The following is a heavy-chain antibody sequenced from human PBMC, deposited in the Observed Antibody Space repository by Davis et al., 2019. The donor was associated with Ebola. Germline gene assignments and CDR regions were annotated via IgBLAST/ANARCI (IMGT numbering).Heavy chain of an antibody. CDR2: IGHSGYT. Sequence: MPGGSLRLSCAVSGASLSDFFWSWIRQPPGKGLEWIGEIGHSGYTVYNPSVESRVTISVDTSKNQFSLKLSSVTAADTAVYYCARGQLWLLTWFDPWGQGTLVTVSS. J-gene: IGHJ5*02. D-gene: IGHD5-18*01. CDR3: ARGQLWLLTWFDP. CDR1: GASLSDFF. V-gene: IGHV4-34*01.